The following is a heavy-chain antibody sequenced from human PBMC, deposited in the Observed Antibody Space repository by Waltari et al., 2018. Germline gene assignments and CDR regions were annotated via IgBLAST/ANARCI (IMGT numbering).Heavy chain of an antibody. J-gene: IGHJ4*02. V-gene: IGHV3-21*01. Sequence: EVQLVESGGGLVKPGGSLRLSCAASGFTLDFSIYTMNWVRQAPGRGLEWVASIRGGRGYIYYADSVKGRFTISRDNAKNSLYLQMNSLRAEDTAVYYCARDEGGDHEYFFDHWGQGTLVTVSS. CDR2: IRGGRGYI. CDR1: GFTLDFSIYT. D-gene: IGHD2-21*02. CDR3: ARDEGGDHEYFFDH.